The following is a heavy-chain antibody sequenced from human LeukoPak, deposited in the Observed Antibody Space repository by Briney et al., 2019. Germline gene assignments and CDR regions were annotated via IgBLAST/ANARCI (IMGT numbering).Heavy chain of an antibody. V-gene: IGHV4-39*07. CDR1: GGSISSSSYY. CDR3: ARERDITGTTWDY. D-gene: IGHD1-7*01. CDR2: IYYSGST. J-gene: IGHJ4*02. Sequence: SETLTLTCTVSGGSISSSSYYWGWIRQPPGKGLEWIESIYYSGSTYYNPSLKSRVTISVDTSKNQFSLKLSSVTAADTAVYYCARERDITGTTWDYWGQGTLVTVSS.